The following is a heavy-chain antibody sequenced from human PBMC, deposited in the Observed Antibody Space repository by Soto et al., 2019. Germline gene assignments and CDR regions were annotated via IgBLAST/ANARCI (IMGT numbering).Heavy chain of an antibody. CDR3: ARELHQLPNNWFDP. CDR1: GGSVNIGTYY. J-gene: IGHJ5*02. Sequence: SETLSLTCTVPGGSVNIGTYYWSWIRQPPGKGLEWIGYIYYSGSTYYNPSLKSRVTISVDTSKNQFSLKLSSVTAADTAVYYCARELHQLPNNWFDPWGQGTLVTVSS. CDR2: IYYSGST. D-gene: IGHD2-2*01. V-gene: IGHV4-31*03.